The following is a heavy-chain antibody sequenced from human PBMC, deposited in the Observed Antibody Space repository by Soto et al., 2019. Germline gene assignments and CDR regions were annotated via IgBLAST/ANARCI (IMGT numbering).Heavy chain of an antibody. Sequence: GGSLRLSCAASGFTFSSYAMHWVRQAPGKGLEWVAVISYDGSNKYYADSVKGRFTISRDNSKNTLYLQMNSLRAEDTAVYYCATSPESRSGYFDYWGQGTLVTVSS. CDR3: ATSPESRSGYFDY. D-gene: IGHD2-2*01. V-gene: IGHV3-30-3*01. J-gene: IGHJ4*02. CDR2: ISYDGSNK. CDR1: GFTFSSYA.